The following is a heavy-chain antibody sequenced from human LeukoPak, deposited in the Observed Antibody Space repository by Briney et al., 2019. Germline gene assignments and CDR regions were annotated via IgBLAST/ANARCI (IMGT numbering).Heavy chain of an antibody. CDR1: GGSIGLYH. V-gene: IGHV4-59*01. J-gene: IGHJ5*02. CDR3: ARDRAAGSDWLDP. D-gene: IGHD3-10*01. Sequence: SETLSLTCSVSGGSIGLYHWSWIRQPPGKGLEWIGYIYYNGSTKYNPSLKSRVTMSVDTSKEQFSLNLASVTAADTAVYYCARDRAAGSDWLDPWGQGTLVTVSS. CDR2: IYYNGST.